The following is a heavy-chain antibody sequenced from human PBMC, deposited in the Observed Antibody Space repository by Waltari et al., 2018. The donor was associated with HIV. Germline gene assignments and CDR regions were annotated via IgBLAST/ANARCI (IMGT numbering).Heavy chain of an antibody. CDR1: GGSISSGSYY. D-gene: IGHD4-17*01. V-gene: IGHV4-61*02. Sequence: QVQLQESGPGLVKPSQTLSLTCTVSGGSISSGSYYWSWIRQPAGKGLEWIGRIYTRGSTNYKPSLKSRVTISVDTSKNQFSLKLSSVTAADTAVYYCARVSTVVTPYFDLWGRGTLVTVSS. J-gene: IGHJ2*01. CDR2: IYTRGST. CDR3: ARVSTVVTPYFDL.